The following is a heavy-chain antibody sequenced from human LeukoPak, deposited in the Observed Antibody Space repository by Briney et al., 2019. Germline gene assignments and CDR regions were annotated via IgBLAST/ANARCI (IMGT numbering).Heavy chain of an antibody. V-gene: IGHV4-59*12. D-gene: IGHD3-22*01. J-gene: IGHJ4*02. Sequence: SETLSLTCTVSGGSISSYYRSWIRQPPGKGLEWIGYIYYSGSTYYNPSLKSRVTISVDTSKNQFSLKLSSVTAADTAVYYCARWPLYYYDSSGYYDYWGQGTLVTVSS. CDR3: ARWPLYYYDSSGYYDY. CDR2: IYYSGST. CDR1: GGSISSYY.